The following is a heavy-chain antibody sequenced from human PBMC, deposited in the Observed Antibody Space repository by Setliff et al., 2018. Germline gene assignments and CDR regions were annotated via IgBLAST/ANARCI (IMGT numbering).Heavy chain of an antibody. CDR1: GGTFSSYA. J-gene: IGHJ4*02. CDR2: ISGHNGDT. D-gene: IGHD3-22*01. Sequence: ASVKVSCKASGGTFSSYAISWVRQAPGQGLEWMGWISGHNGDTKLAQNFQGRVTMTTDTTTSTAYMELRSLRSDDTAVYYCARDLGRGYYYDSSGQKVGDYWGQGTLVTVSS. V-gene: IGHV1-18*01. CDR3: ARDLGRGYYYDSSGQKVGDY.